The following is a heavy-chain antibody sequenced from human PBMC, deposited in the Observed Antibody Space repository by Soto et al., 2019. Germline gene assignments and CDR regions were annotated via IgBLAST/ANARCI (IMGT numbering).Heavy chain of an antibody. CDR3: ARSPSPDYGEIRYYYYGMDV. D-gene: IGHD4-17*01. Sequence: PSETLSLTCTVSGGSISSSSYYWGWIRQPPGKGLEWIGSIYYSGSTYYNPSLKSRVTISVDTSKNQFSLKLSSVTAADTAVYYCARSPSPDYGEIRYYYYGMDVWGQGTTVTVSS. CDR1: GGSISSSSYY. J-gene: IGHJ6*02. CDR2: IYYSGST. V-gene: IGHV4-39*01.